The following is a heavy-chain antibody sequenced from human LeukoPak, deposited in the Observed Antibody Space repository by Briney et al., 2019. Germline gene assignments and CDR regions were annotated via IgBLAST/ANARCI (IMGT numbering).Heavy chain of an antibody. CDR3: AIVQARAAPYNSFDP. J-gene: IGHJ5*02. D-gene: IGHD2-15*01. CDR2: MNPKSGYT. Sequence: ASVKVSCRASGYIFTEYDINWVRQASGQGLEWMGWMNPKSGYTDYAQKFQGRVTLTTNTALRTAYMELSGLRSEDTAVYFCAIVQARAAPYNSFDPWGQGTLVTVSS. V-gene: IGHV1-8*01. CDR1: GYIFTEYD.